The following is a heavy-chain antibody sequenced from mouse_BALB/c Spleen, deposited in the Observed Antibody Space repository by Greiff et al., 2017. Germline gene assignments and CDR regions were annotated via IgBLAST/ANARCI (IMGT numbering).Heavy chain of an antibody. CDR2: ISSGGST. CDR3: ARGPGGYFDY. V-gene: IGHV5-6-5*01. Sequence: VQLVESGGGLVKPGGSLKLSCAASGFTFSSYAMSWVRQTPEKRLEWVASISSGGSTYYPDSVKGRFTISRDNARNILYLQMSSLRSEDTAMYYCARGPGGYFDYWGQGTTLTVSS. J-gene: IGHJ2*01. CDR1: GFTFSSYA.